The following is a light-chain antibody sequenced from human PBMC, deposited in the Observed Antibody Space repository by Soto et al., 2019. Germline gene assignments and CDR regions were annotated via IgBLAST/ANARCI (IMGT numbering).Light chain of an antibody. CDR1: QNINNY. V-gene: IGKV1-5*03. Sequence: DIQMTQAPSTLSASVGDRVTITCRASQNINNYLAWYQHKPGKAPNLLIYEASTLESGVPSRFSGSGSGTEFTLTISSLQPDDFANYECQEYNTYFHTFGQGNKLEIK. J-gene: IGKJ2*01. CDR2: EAS. CDR3: QEYNTYFHT.